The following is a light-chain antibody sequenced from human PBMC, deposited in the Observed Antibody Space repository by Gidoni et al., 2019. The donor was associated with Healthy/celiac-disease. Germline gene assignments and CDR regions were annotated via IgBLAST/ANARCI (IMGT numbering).Light chain of an antibody. CDR1: QSVSSN. Sequence: EIVMTQSPATLSVSPGERATLSCRASQSVSSNLAWYQQKPGQARRLLIYGASTRATGIPARFSGIGSGTEFTLTISSLQSEDFAVYYCQQYNNWPPSTFGQGTRLEIK. V-gene: IGKV3-15*01. J-gene: IGKJ5*01. CDR3: QQYNNWPPST. CDR2: GAS.